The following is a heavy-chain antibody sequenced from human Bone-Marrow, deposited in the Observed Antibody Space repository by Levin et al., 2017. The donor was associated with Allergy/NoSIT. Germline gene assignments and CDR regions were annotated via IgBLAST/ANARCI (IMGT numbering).Heavy chain of an antibody. J-gene: IGHJ4*02. Sequence: GGSLRLSCAASGFTFSSYGMHWVRQAPGKGLEWVAVISYDGSNKYYADSVKGRFTISRDNSKNTLYLQMNSLRAEDTAVYYCAKVFVLYTAMVENYFDYWGQGTLVTVSS. D-gene: IGHD5-18*01. V-gene: IGHV3-30*18. CDR3: AKVFVLYTAMVENYFDY. CDR2: ISYDGSNK. CDR1: GFTFSSYG.